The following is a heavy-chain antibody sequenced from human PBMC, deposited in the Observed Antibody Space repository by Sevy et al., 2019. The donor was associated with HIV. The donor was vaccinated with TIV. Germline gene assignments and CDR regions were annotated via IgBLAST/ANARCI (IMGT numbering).Heavy chain of an antibody. J-gene: IGHJ3*02. V-gene: IGHV5-51*01. D-gene: IGHD3-10*01. CDR3: AREFYYGSGNYYGDAFDI. CDR2: IYPGDSDT. CDR1: GYRFTTYW. Sequence: GESLKISCKVSGYRFTTYWIGWVRQMPGKGLEWMGIIYPGDSDTRYSPFFQGQVTISADKSINTAYLQWSSLKASDTAMYYCAREFYYGSGNYYGDAFDIWGQGTMVTVSS.